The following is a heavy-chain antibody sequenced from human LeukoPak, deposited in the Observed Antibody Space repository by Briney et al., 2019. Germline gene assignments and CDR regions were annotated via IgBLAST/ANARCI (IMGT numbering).Heavy chain of an antibody. J-gene: IGHJ4*02. CDR3: ARVRLLDYYDSSGSFDY. CDR2: IKQDGSEK. Sequence: QPGGSLRLSCAASGFTFSSYWMSWVRQAPGKGLEWVANIKQDGSEKYYVDSVKGRFTISRDNAKNSLYLQMNSLRAEDTAVYYCARVRLLDYYDSSGSFDYWGQGTLVTVSS. V-gene: IGHV3-7*05. CDR1: GFTFSSYW. D-gene: IGHD3-22*01.